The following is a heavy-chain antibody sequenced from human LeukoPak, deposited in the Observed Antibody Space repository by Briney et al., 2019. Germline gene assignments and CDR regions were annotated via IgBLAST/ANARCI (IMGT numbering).Heavy chain of an antibody. Sequence: GASVKVSCKASGYTFTSNYMHWMRHAPRQGLEWMEIINPSGGSTSYAQKFQGRVTMTRDMSTSTVYMELSSLRSEDTAVYYCARDSGSRYDYWGQGTLVTVSS. J-gene: IGHJ4*02. V-gene: IGHV1-46*01. D-gene: IGHD3-9*01. CDR2: INPSGGST. CDR1: GYTFTSNY. CDR3: ARDSGSRYDY.